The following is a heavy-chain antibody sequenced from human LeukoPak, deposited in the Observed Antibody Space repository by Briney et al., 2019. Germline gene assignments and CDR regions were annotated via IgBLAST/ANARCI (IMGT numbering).Heavy chain of an antibody. CDR2: ISSSSSYI. CDR3: ARDPTIRAFDY. J-gene: IGHJ4*02. V-gene: IGHV3-21*04. Sequence: GGSLRLSCAASGFTFSSYSMNWVRQAPGKGLEWVSSISSSSSYIYYADSVKGRFTISRDNAKNSLYLQMNSLRAEDTAVYYCARDPTIRAFDYWGQGTLSPSPQ. CDR1: GFTFSSYS. D-gene: IGHD5-12*01.